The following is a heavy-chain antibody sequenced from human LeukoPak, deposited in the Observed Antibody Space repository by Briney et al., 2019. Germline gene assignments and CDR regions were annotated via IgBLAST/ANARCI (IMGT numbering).Heavy chain of an antibody. J-gene: IGHJ4*02. Sequence: PGRSLRLSCAASGFTFSSYGMHWVRQAPGKGLEWVAIIWYDGSNKYYADSVKGRFTISRDNSKNTLYLQMNSLRAEDTAVYYCAKDYTLSADYGDSPDYWGQGTLVTVSS. CDR3: AKDYTLSADYGDSPDY. V-gene: IGHV3-33*06. CDR2: IWYDGSNK. CDR1: GFTFSSYG. D-gene: IGHD4-17*01.